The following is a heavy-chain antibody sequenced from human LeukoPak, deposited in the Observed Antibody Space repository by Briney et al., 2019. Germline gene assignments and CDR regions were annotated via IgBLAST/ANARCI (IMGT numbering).Heavy chain of an antibody. V-gene: IGHV3-23*01. CDR2: LSGSGDYT. J-gene: IGHJ4*02. CDR1: GFTFSSYA. D-gene: IGHD3-10*01. CDR3: AKSHTYYYASGTYYSDY. Sequence: GRSLRLSCAASGFTFSSYAMTWVRQAPGKGLEWVSGLSGSGDYTYYADSVKGRFTISRDNSKNTLYLQMNSLRAEDTAVYYCAKSHTYYYASGTYYSDYWGQGTLVTVSS.